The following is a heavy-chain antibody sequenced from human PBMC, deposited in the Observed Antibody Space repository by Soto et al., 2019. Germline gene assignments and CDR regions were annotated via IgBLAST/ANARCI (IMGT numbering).Heavy chain of an antibody. D-gene: IGHD3-16*02. CDR3: ARDLSGPLDY. CDR1: GFTFSNYG. CDR2: IRYDGSNQ. V-gene: IGHV3-33*01. Sequence: GGSLRLSCAASGFTFSNYGMHWVRQAPGKGLEWVAVIRYDGSNQYYADSVKGRFTISRDISKSTLYLQMNSLRAEDTAVYYCARDLSGPLDYWGQGTLVTVSS. J-gene: IGHJ4*02.